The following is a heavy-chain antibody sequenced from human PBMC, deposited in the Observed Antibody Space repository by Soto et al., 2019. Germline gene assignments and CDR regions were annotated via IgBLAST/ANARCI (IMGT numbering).Heavy chain of an antibody. D-gene: IGHD4-17*01. CDR1: GGTFSSYA. V-gene: IGHV1-69*13. Sequence: SVKVSCKASGGTFSSYAISWVRQAPGQGLEWMGGIIPIFGTANYAQKFQGRVTITADESTSTAYMELSSLRSEDTAVYYCARDKGYDYGDEVDYWGQGALVTVSS. J-gene: IGHJ4*02. CDR3: ARDKGYDYGDEVDY. CDR2: IIPIFGTA.